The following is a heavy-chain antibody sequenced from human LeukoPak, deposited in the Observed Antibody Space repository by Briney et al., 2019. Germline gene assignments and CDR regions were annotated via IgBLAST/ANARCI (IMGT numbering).Heavy chain of an antibody. CDR2: IDSDGSST. CDR3: ARGGDYHGFDI. V-gene: IGHV3-74*01. CDR1: GFTFSNYW. D-gene: IGHD4-17*01. Sequence: PGGSLRLSCTASGFTFSNYWIHWVRQAPGKGLVWVSRIDSDGSSTIYADSVKGRFTISRDNAKNTLYLQMNSLRAEDTAVYYCARGGDYHGFDIWGQGTMVTVSS. J-gene: IGHJ3*02.